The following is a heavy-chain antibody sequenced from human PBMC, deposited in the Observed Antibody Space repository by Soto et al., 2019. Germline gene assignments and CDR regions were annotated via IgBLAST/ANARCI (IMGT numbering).Heavy chain of an antibody. CDR1: GGTFSSYA. V-gene: IGHV1-69*12. D-gene: IGHD3-22*01. Sequence: QVQLVQSGAEVKKPGSSVKVSCKASGGTFSSYAISWVRRAPGQGLEWMGGIIPIFGTANYAQKFQGRVTISADESTSTAYMALSSLRSEDTAVYYCARDGYYYDSSGYYYYFDYWGQGTLVTVSS. CDR3: ARDGYYYDSSGYYYYFDY. CDR2: IIPIFGTA. J-gene: IGHJ4*02.